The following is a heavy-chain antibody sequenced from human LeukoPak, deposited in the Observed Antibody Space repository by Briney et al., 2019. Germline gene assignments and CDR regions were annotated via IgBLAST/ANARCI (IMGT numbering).Heavy chain of an antibody. D-gene: IGHD3-22*01. V-gene: IGHV3-21*01. CDR2: ISSSSYI. CDR3: ARHYDSNSYGPGY. Sequence: GGSLRLSCAASGFTFSSYSLNWVRQAPGKGLEWVSSISSSSYIYYADSVKGRFTTSRDNAKNSLYLQMNSLRAEDTAVYYCARHYDSNSYGPGYWGQGTLVTVSS. CDR1: GFTFSSYS. J-gene: IGHJ4*02.